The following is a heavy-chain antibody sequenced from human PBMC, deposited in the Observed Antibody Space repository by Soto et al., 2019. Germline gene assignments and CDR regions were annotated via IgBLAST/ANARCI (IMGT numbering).Heavy chain of an antibody. Sequence: GESLKISCKGSGYTFTNYWIGWVRQMPGRGLELMGLTHPGHSETKYSPSFEGQVTISADKSTRTVYLHWSSLKASDAATYFCARHSSACVRAPMKYWGQGTLVTVSS. CDR3: ARHSSACVRAPMKY. J-gene: IGHJ4*02. CDR2: THPGHSET. CDR1: GYTFTNYW. D-gene: IGHD2-2*01. V-gene: IGHV5-51*01.